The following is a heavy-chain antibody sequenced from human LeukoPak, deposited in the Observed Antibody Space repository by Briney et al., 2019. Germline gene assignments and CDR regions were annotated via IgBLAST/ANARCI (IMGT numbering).Heavy chain of an antibody. D-gene: IGHD5-18*01. CDR2: IGNSGVST. CDR1: GFTFSSYA. CDR3: AKESEIQLWLMGY. Sequence: GGSLRLSCAASGFTFSSYAMSWVRQAPGKGLEWVSAIGNSGVSTYYADSVKGRFTISRDNSKNTLYLQMNSLRAEDTAVYYCAKESEIQLWLMGYWGQGTLVTVSS. V-gene: IGHV3-23*01. J-gene: IGHJ4*02.